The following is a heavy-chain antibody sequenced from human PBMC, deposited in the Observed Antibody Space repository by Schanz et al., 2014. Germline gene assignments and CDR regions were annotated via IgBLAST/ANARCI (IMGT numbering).Heavy chain of an antibody. V-gene: IGHV3-7*01. Sequence: DVQLVESGGGLVQPGGSLRLSCAASGFTFSTYGMSWVRQAPGKGLEWVANIKQDESERSYVDSVKGRFTISRDNAKNSLYLQMNSLRAEDTAVYYCARDKGGYYPFDYWGQGTLVTVSS. D-gene: IGHD3-3*01. CDR3: ARDKGGYYPFDY. J-gene: IGHJ4*02. CDR1: GFTFSTYG. CDR2: IKQDESER.